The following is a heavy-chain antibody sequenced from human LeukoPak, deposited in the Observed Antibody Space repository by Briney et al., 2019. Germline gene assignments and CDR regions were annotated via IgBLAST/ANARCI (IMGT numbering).Heavy chain of an antibody. CDR3: ARLSQIVAFDI. CDR2: INHSGST. D-gene: IGHD6-6*01. J-gene: IGHJ3*02. V-gene: IGHV4-34*01. CDR1: GGSFSGYY. Sequence: PSETLSLTCAVYGGSFSGYYWSWIRQPPGKGLEWIGEINHSGSTNYNPSLKSRVTISVDTSKNQFSLKLNSVTAADTAVYYCARLSQIVAFDIWGQGTMVTVSS.